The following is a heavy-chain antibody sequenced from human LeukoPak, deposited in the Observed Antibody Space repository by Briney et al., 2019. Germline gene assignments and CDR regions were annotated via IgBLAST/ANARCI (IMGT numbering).Heavy chain of an antibody. J-gene: IGHJ6*02. CDR2: INSDGSST. D-gene: IGHD5-12*01. CDR1: GFTFSSYW. V-gene: IGHV3-74*01. Sequence: PGGSLRLSCAASGFTFSSYWMHWVRQAPGKGLVWVSRINSDGSSTSYADSVKGRFTISRDNAKNTLYLQMNSLRAEDTAVYYCARFGWLRRESRYYYYGMDVWGQGTTVTVSS. CDR3: ARFGWLRRESRYYYYGMDV.